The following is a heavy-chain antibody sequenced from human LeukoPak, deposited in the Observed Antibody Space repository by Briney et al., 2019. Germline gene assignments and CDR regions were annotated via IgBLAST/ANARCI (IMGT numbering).Heavy chain of an antibody. CDR3: ARTPDCSSTSCFDAFDI. CDR2: IYPGDSDT. V-gene: IGHV5-51*01. CDR1: GYSFTSYW. Sequence: GESLKISCKGSGYSFTSYWIGWVRQMPGKGLEWLGIIYPGDSDTRYSPSFQGQVTISADKSISTAYLQWSSLKASDTAMYYCARTPDCSSTSCFDAFDIWGQGTMVTVYS. D-gene: IGHD2-2*01. J-gene: IGHJ3*02.